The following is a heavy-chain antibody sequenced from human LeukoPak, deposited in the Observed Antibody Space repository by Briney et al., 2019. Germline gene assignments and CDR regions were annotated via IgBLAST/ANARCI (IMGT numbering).Heavy chain of an antibody. CDR3: ARWDHGRGRFQN. V-gene: IGHV6-1*01. CDR1: GDSVSNNNVA. D-gene: IGHD1-26*01. J-gene: IGHJ1*01. Sequence: SPTLSVTCAISGDSVSNNNVAWNWVRQSPSRGLEWLGRASYKSEWYFNYAVSVKSRITINADTSKNQFSPRLNSVTPEDTAVYYCARWDHGRGRFQNWGQGNLVTVSS. CDR2: ASYKSEWYF.